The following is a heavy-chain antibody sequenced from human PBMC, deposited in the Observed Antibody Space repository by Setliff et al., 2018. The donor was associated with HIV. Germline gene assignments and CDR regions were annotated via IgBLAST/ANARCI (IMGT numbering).Heavy chain of an antibody. V-gene: IGHV1-69*08. CDR1: GGTLSNYP. CDR2: ISPVLRTT. CDR3: AKGLVDYYDGSAYDY. J-gene: IGHJ4*02. Sequence: GASVKVSCKASGGTLSNYPISWVRQVRGQGLEWMGRISPVLRTTKYGQEFQGRFTISRDNAKNSLYLQMNSLRVEDTAIYYCAKGLVDYYDGSAYDYWGQGTLVTVSS. D-gene: IGHD3-22*01.